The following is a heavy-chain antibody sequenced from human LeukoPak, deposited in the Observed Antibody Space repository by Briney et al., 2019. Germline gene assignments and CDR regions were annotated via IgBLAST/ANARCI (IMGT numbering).Heavy chain of an antibody. J-gene: IGHJ4*02. V-gene: IGHV5-51*01. CDR1: GYIFTTYW. CDR2: NYPGDCDH. CDR3: AGHGVGSSWFGFDY. D-gene: IGHD6-13*01. Sequence: AESPKISCKGSGYIFTTYWIGWVRQMAAKGLEWMGINYPGDCDHRYSASFQGQVTISADKSISTAYLQWSSLKASDTAMYYCAGHGVGSSWFGFDYWGQGTLVTVSS.